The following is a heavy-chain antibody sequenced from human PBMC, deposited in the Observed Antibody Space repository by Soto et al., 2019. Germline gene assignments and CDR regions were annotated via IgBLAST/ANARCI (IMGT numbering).Heavy chain of an antibody. Sequence: GGSLRLSCAASGFTFSSYSMNWVRQAPGKGLEWVSYISSSSSTIYYADSVKGRFTISRDNAKNSLYLQMNSLRDEDTAVYYCAREKKGGAVAGIFDYWGQGTLVTVSS. CDR1: GFTFSSYS. CDR2: ISSSSSTI. CDR3: AREKKGGAVAGIFDY. V-gene: IGHV3-48*02. J-gene: IGHJ4*02. D-gene: IGHD6-19*01.